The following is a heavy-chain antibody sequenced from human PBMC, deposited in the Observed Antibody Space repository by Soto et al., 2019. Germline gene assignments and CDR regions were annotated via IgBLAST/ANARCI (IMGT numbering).Heavy chain of an antibody. CDR1: GGSISSGGYY. V-gene: IGHV4-31*03. Sequence: SETLSLTCTVSGGSISSGGYYWSWIRQHPGKGLEWIGYIYYSGSTYYNPSLKSRVTISVDTSKNQFSLRLSSVTAADTAVYYCARSSQSTVTTSDYWGQGTLVTVSS. CDR2: IYYSGST. CDR3: ARSSQSTVTTSDY. J-gene: IGHJ4*02. D-gene: IGHD4-17*01.